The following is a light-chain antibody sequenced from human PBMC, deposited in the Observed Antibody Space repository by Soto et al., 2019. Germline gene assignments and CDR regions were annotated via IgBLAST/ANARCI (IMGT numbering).Light chain of an antibody. Sequence: QSALTQPPSASGSPGQSVTISCTGTSSDVGGYNYVSWYQQNPGKVPKLMIYEVNKRPSGVPDRFSGSKSGNTASLTVSGLQADDEADYYCTSEASGNNVFGTGTKLTVL. J-gene: IGLJ1*01. V-gene: IGLV2-8*01. CDR2: EVN. CDR1: SSDVGGYNY. CDR3: TSEASGNNV.